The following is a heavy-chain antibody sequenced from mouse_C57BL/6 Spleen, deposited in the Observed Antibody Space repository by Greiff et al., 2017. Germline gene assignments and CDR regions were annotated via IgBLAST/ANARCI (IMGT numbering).Heavy chain of an antibody. CDR1: GYAFSSSW. Sequence: VQLQQSGPELVKPGASVKISCKASGYAFSSSWMNWVKQRPGKGLEWIGRIYPGDGDTNYNGKFKGKATLTADKSSSTAYMQLSSLTSEDSAVYFCARSPKLRLYYCDYWGQGTTLTVSS. V-gene: IGHV1-82*01. D-gene: IGHD3-2*02. J-gene: IGHJ2*01. CDR3: ARSPKLRLYYCDY. CDR2: IYPGDGDT.